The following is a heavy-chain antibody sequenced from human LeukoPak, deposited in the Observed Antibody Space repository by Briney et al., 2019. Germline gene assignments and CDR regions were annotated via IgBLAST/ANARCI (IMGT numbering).Heavy chain of an antibody. CDR1: GFTFSSYA. Sequence: GGSLRLSCAASGFTFSSYAMHWVRQAPGKGLEWVAVISYDGSNKYYADSVKGRFTISRDNSKNTLYLQMNSLRAEDTAVYYCAKERGSSGYWPHWGQGTLVTVSS. J-gene: IGHJ4*02. D-gene: IGHD3-22*01. CDR3: AKERGSSGYWPH. CDR2: ISYDGSNK. V-gene: IGHV3-30-3*01.